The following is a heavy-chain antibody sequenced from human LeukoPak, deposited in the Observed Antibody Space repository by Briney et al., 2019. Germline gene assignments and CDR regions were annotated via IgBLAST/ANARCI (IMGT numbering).Heavy chain of an antibody. CDR3: AREGSYGKFDY. CDR1: GFTVSNNY. Sequence: GGSLRLSCAASGFTVSNNYMSWVRQAPGKGLEWVSVIYSGGSTHYADSVKGRLTISRDNSENTLYLQMNSLRDEDTAVYYCAREGSYGKFDYWGQGTQVTVSS. J-gene: IGHJ4*02. V-gene: IGHV3-66*01. D-gene: IGHD1-26*01. CDR2: IYSGGST.